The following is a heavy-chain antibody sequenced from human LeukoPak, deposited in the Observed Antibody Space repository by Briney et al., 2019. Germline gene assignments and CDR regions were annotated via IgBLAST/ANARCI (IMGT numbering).Heavy chain of an antibody. CDR2: ISYDGSNK. CDR1: GFIFSSYG. Sequence: GGSLRLSCAASGFIFSSYGMHWVRQAPGKGLEWVAVISYDGSNKYYADSVKGRFTISRDNSKNTLYLQMNSLRAEDTAVYYCAKAGMVAAAGTFYYFDYWGQGTLVTVSS. D-gene: IGHD6-13*01. J-gene: IGHJ4*02. V-gene: IGHV3-30*18. CDR3: AKAGMVAAAGTFYYFDY.